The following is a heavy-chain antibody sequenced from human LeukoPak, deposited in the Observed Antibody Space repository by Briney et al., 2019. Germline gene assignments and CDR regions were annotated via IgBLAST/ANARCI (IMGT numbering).Heavy chain of an antibody. J-gene: IGHJ4*02. Sequence: GGSLRLSCAASGFTVSSNYMSWVRQAPGKGLEWVSVIYSGGSTYYADSVKGRFTISRDDSKNTLYLQMNSLRAEDTAVYYCNYDFWSGNDYWGQGTLVTVSS. CDR1: GFTVSSNY. D-gene: IGHD3-3*01. V-gene: IGHV3-53*01. CDR3: NYDFWSGNDY. CDR2: IYSGGST.